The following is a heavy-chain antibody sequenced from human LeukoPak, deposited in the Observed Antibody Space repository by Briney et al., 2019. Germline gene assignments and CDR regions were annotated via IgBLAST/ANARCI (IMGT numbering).Heavy chain of an antibody. V-gene: IGHV4-59*13. CDR1: GGSISSYY. CDR3: ARDARGYSYIGY. CDR2: IYYSGST. Sequence: SETLSLTCTVSGGSISSYYWSWIRQPPGKGLEWIAYIYYSGSTNYNPSLKSRVTISVDTSKNQFSLKLSSVTAADTAVYYCARDARGYSYIGYWGQGTLVTVSS. J-gene: IGHJ4*02. D-gene: IGHD5-18*01.